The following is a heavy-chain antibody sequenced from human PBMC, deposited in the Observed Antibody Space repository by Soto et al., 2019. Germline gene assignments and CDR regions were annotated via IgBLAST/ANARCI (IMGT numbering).Heavy chain of an antibody. Sequence: GSLRLPFAAFGFALRSYWVPWVRQAPGKGLVWVSRINMAGTAINYAGSVKGRFTISRDNAKNTLFLQMNSLRDDDTAMYYCVRGNDGYGVFDYWGQGALVTVSS. V-gene: IGHV3-74*01. CDR1: GFALRSYW. D-gene: IGHD5-18*01. CDR3: VRGNDGYGVFDY. J-gene: IGHJ4*02. CDR2: INMAGTAI.